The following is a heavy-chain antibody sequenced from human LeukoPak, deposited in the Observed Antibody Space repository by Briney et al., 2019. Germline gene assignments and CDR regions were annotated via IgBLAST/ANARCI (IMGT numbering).Heavy chain of an antibody. J-gene: IGHJ4*02. Sequence: ASVKVSCKASGYTFTSYGISWVRQAPGQGLEWMGWISAYNGNTHYAQKLQGRVTMTTDTSTSTVYMELRNLRSDDTAVYYCARGSAGWGGSAGFDYWGQGTLVTVSS. CDR2: ISAYNGNT. CDR1: GYTFTSYG. D-gene: IGHD3-16*01. CDR3: ARGSAGWGGSAGFDY. V-gene: IGHV1-18*01.